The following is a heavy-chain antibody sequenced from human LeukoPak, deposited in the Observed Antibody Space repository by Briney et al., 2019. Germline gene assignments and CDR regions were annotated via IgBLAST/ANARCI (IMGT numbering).Heavy chain of an antibody. CDR1: GFTFRSHA. V-gene: IGHV3-23*01. D-gene: IGHD1-14*01. J-gene: IGHJ6*02. Sequence: GGSLRLSCVGSGFTFRSHAMSWVRQAPEKGLEFVSGIYENGGTTYYADSVKGRFSISRDNSKNTLYLQMDSLRGEDTAVYYCAKVSGGGLYYDGMDVWGQGTTVTVSS. CDR3: AKVSGGGLYYDGMDV. CDR2: IYENGGTT.